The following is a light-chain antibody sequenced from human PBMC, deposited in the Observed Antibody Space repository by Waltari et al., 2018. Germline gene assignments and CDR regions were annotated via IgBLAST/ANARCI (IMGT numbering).Light chain of an antibody. V-gene: IGLV2-14*01. CDR1: SSDVGGYNY. Sequence: QSALTQPASVSGSPGQSITISCTGTSSDVGGYNYVSWHQQHPGKAPNLMIYEVSKRPSGVANRFSGSKSGNPASLTISGLQAEDEADYYCSSYTSSSTLVFGGGTKLTVL. CDR3: SSYTSSSTLV. CDR2: EVS. J-gene: IGLJ3*02.